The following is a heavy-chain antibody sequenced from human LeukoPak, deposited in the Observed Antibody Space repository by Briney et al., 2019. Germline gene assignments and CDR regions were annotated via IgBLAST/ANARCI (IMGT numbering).Heavy chain of an antibody. J-gene: IGHJ5*02. CDR1: GGSISSSSYY. CDR2: IYYSGST. D-gene: IGHD3-3*01. CDR3: ARDGHDSDNFWSGYTSKGFDP. Sequence: SETLSLTCTVSGGSISSSSYYWGWIRQPPGKGLEWIGSIYYSGSTNYNPSLKSRVTMSVDTSKNQFSLKLSSVTAADTAVYYCARDGHDSDNFWSGYTSKGFDPWGQGTLVTVSS. V-gene: IGHV4-39*07.